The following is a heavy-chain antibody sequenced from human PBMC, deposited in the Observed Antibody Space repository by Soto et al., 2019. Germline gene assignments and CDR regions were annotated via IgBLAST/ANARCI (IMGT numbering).Heavy chain of an antibody. CDR1: GFTFSSYG. Sequence: GGSLRLSCAASGFTFSSYGMHWVRQAPGKGLEWVAVIWYDGSNKYYADSVKGRFTISRDNSKNTLYLQMNSLRAEDTAVYYCARGGPAPQILDYWGQGTLVTVSS. J-gene: IGHJ4*02. CDR2: IWYDGSNK. D-gene: IGHD2-2*01. V-gene: IGHV3-33*01. CDR3: ARGGPAPQILDY.